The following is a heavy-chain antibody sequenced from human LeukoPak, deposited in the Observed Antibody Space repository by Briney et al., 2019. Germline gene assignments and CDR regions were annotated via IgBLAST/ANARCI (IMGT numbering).Heavy chain of an antibody. V-gene: IGHV1-18*01. CDR3: ARLSYEGEGY. CDR1: GYTFTHFQ. CDR2: FSAFSGNT. J-gene: IGHJ4*02. Sequence: ASVKVSCKTSGYTFTHFQISWVRQAPGQGFEWMGWFSAFSGNTNYAEKFQGRLTLTIDTSTTTAYMDLGSLKTDDTAVYYCARLSYEGEGYWGQGTLVTVSS. D-gene: IGHD3-10*01.